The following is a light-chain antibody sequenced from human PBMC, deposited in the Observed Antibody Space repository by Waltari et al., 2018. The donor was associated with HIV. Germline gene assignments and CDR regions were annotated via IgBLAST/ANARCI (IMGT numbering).Light chain of an antibody. CDR1: SIGDKS. V-gene: IGLV3-21*04. Sequence: SYVLTQPPSVSVAPGKTATITCGGNSIGDKSVHWYQQKPGQAPVVVIYYDSDRPSGIPDRFSGANSGNTATLTISRVEAGDEADYYCQVWDSTSDHRVFGGGTKLTVL. CDR2: YDS. CDR3: QVWDSTSDHRV. J-gene: IGLJ3*02.